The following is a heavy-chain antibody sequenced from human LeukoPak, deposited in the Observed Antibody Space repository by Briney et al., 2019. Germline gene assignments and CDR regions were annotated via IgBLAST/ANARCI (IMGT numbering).Heavy chain of an antibody. J-gene: IGHJ4*02. CDR3: ATAGVYCTNGVWQYYFDY. CDR2: FDPEDGET. V-gene: IGHV1-24*01. D-gene: IGHD2-8*01. Sequence: ASVKVSCKVSGYTLTELSMHWVRQAPGKGLDWMGGFDPEDGETIYAQKFQGRVTMTEDTSTDTAYMELSSLRSEDTAVYYCATAGVYCTNGVWQYYFDYWGQGTLVTVSS. CDR1: GYTLTELS.